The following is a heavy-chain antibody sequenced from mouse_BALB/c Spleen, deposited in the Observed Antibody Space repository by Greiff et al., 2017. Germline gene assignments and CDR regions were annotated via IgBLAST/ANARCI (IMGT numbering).Heavy chain of an antibody. CDR3: AEVHGTYYYAMDY. CDR1: GYTFTDYN. D-gene: IGHD2-14*01. Sequence: EVQLQQSGPELVKPGASVKISCKASGYTFTDYNMHWVKQSHGKSLEWIGYIYPYNGGTGYNQKFKSKATLTVDNSSSTAYMELRSLTSEDSAVYYCAEVHGTYYYAMDYWGQGTSVTVSS. J-gene: IGHJ4*01. CDR2: IYPYNGGT. V-gene: IGHV1S29*02.